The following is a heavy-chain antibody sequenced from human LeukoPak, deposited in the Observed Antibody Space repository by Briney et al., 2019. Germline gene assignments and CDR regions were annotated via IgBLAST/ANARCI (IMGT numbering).Heavy chain of an antibody. V-gene: IGHV3-23*01. CDR3: SRDRYSDFWSGYYIGDF. CDR2: ISGSGRST. CDR1: GFTFTNYA. J-gene: IGHJ4*02. D-gene: IGHD3-3*01. Sequence: GGSLILSCAASGFTFTNYAMSWVRQAPGKGLEWVSGISGSGRSTFYADSVKGRFTISRDISKNTVYLQMNSLRAEDTAVYYCSRDRYSDFWSGYYIGDFWGQGTLVTVSS.